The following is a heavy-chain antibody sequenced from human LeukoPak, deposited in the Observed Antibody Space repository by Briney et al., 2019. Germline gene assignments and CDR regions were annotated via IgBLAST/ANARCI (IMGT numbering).Heavy chain of an antibody. CDR1: GNYW. Sequence: GGSLRLSCAASGNYWMHWVRQAPGKGLVWVSHINSDGSWTSYADSVKGRFTITKDNAKNTVYLQMNNLRAEDTAVYYCVSFYETYWGRGTLVTVSS. CDR2: INSDGSWT. D-gene: IGHD2/OR15-2a*01. CDR3: VSFYETY. V-gene: IGHV3-74*01. J-gene: IGHJ4*02.